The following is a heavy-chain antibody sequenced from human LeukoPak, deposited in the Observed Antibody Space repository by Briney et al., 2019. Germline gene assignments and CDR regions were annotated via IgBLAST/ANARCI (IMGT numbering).Heavy chain of an antibody. Sequence: PGGSLRLSCAASGFTFSSYSMNWVRQAPGKGLEWVSSISSSSSYIYYADSVKGRFTISRDNAKNSLYLQMNSLRAEDTAVYYCARDSPFYYYMDVWGKGTTVTVSS. CDR2: ISSSSSYI. CDR1: GFTFSSYS. V-gene: IGHV3-21*01. CDR3: ARDSPFYYYMDV. J-gene: IGHJ6*03.